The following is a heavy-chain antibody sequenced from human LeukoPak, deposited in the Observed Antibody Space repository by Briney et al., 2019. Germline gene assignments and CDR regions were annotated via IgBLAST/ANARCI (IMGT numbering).Heavy chain of an antibody. V-gene: IGHV4-59*01. CDR2: IYYSGST. D-gene: IGHD3-3*01. Sequence: SETLSLTCTVSGGSISSYYWSWIRHPPGKGLEWIGYIYYSGSTNYNPSLKSRVTISVDTSKNQFSLKLSSVTAADTAVYYCARGWRTSPFDPWGQGTLVTVSS. CDR1: GGSISSYY. CDR3: ARGWRTSPFDP. J-gene: IGHJ5*02.